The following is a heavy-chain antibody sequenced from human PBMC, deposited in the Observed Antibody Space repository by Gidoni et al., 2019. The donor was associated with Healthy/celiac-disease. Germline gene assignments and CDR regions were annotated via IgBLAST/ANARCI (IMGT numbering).Heavy chain of an antibody. Sequence: CAASGFTFSSYSMNWVRQAPGKGLEWVSSISSSSSYIYYADSVKGRFTISRDNAKNSLYLQMNSLRAEDTAVYYCARDGCTSCYYGGILGSYYYYYGMDVWGQGTTVTVSS. CDR1: GFTFSSYS. CDR3: ARDGCTSCYYGGILGSYYYYYGMDV. D-gene: IGHD2-2*01. V-gene: IGHV3-21*01. CDR2: ISSSSSYI. J-gene: IGHJ6*02.